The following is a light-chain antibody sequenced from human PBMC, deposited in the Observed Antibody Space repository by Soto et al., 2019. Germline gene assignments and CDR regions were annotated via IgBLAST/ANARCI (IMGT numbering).Light chain of an antibody. CDR1: SSDVGSNNY. Sequence: QSALTQPASVSGSPGQSITISCTGTSSDVGSNNYVSWYRQHPGKAPTLMIYGVNNRPSGVSNRFSGSKSGDTASLTISGLQAEDEADYYCSSYTPTNTVVFGGGTKLTVL. CDR3: SSYTPTNTVV. J-gene: IGLJ2*01. CDR2: GVN. V-gene: IGLV2-14*01.